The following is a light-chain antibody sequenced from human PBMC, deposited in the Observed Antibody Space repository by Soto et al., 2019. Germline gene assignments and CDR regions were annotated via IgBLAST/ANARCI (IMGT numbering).Light chain of an antibody. Sequence: ELVLTQSPGTLSLSPGERATLSCRAGRSVGTHLAWYQHKGGLAPRLLIYGASSRAAGIPDRFSGSGSGTDFTLTIRRLEPEDFVVYYCQQYGSSSWTFGQGTKVDIK. J-gene: IGKJ1*01. CDR3: QQYGSSSWT. V-gene: IGKV3-20*01. CDR1: RSVGTH. CDR2: GAS.